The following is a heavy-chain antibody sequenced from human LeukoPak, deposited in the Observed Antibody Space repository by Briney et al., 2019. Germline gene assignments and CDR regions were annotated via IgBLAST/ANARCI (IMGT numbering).Heavy chain of an antibody. D-gene: IGHD6-6*01. CDR2: VSGTGGRT. Sequence: GGSLRLSCAASGFTFGTYAMRWVRQAPGQVLEWVSVVSGTGGRTYYADSVKGRFTISRDNSKTTLYLQMNSLRAEHTALYYCVKASSSSPQYNWFDAWGQGTLVTVSS. CDR1: GFTFGTYA. CDR3: VKASSSSPQYNWFDA. J-gene: IGHJ5*02. V-gene: IGHV3-23*01.